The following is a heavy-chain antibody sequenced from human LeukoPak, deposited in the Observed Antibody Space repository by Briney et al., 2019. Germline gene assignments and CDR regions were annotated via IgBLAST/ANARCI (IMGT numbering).Heavy chain of an antibody. CDR1: GYTFTNYY. CDR2: INPSGGST. V-gene: IGHV1-46*01. CDR3: ARDPTDCSTTSCYTINWFDP. D-gene: IGHD2-2*02. Sequence: ASAKVSCKASGYTFTNYYMHWVRQAPGQGLEWMGIINPSGGSTNYAQRFQGRVTMTTDTSTSTVYMELSSLRSEDTAVYYCARDPTDCSTTSCYTINWFDPWGQGTLVTVSS. J-gene: IGHJ5*02.